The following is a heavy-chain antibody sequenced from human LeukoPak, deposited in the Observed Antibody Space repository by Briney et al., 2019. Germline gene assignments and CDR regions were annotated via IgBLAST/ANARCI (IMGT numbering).Heavy chain of an antibody. J-gene: IGHJ4*02. V-gene: IGHV3-7*03. CDR2: IKQDGSEK. CDR3: ASDTLLAYYYDSSGYYLDY. D-gene: IGHD3-22*01. Sequence: GGSLRLSRAASGFTFSSYWMSWVRQAPGKGLEWVANIKQDGSEKYYVDSVKGRFTISRDNAKNSLYLQMNSLRAEDTAVYYCASDTLLAYYYDSSGYYLDYWGQGTLVTVSS. CDR1: GFTFSSYW.